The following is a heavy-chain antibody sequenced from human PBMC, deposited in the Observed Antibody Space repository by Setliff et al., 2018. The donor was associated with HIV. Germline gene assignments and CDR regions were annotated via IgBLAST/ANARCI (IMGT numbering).Heavy chain of an antibody. Sequence: PSETLSLTCTVSGGSISSYYWSWIRQPAGKGLEWIGRIYTSGSTNYNPSLKSRVTISVDRSKNHFSLRLSSVTAADTAVYFCARGRGSSSSWPIDYWGQGTLVTVSS. V-gene: IGHV4-4*07. D-gene: IGHD6-13*01. CDR1: GGSISSYY. J-gene: IGHJ4*02. CDR2: IYTSGST. CDR3: ARGRGSSSSWPIDY.